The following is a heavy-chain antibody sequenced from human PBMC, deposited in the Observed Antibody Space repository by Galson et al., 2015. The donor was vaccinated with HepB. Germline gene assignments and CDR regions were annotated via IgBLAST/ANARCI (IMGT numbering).Heavy chain of an antibody. J-gene: IGHJ4*02. CDR1: GFIFRNYW. Sequence: SLRLSCAASGFIFRNYWMHWVRQVPGKGLVWVSRINSDGNLISYVDSVKGRFTISRDNAKDTLYLQMNSLRVEDTAVYYCAGDLLGYWGQGTLVTVSS. V-gene: IGHV3-74*01. CDR2: INSDGNLI. CDR3: AGDLLGY.